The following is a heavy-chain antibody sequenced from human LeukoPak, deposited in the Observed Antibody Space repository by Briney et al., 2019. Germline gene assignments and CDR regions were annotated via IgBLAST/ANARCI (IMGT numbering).Heavy chain of an antibody. CDR2: INRSGST. V-gene: IGHV4-34*01. CDR1: GASFSDYY. Sequence: SETLSLTCVVYGASFSDYYWTWIRQPPGKGLEWIGEINRSGSTNYNPSLKSRVTISIDTSKNQFSLKLRSVTAADTAVYYCARVYYSSSYDYWYFDLWGRGTLVTVSS. D-gene: IGHD6-13*01. J-gene: IGHJ2*01. CDR3: ARVYYSSSYDYWYFDL.